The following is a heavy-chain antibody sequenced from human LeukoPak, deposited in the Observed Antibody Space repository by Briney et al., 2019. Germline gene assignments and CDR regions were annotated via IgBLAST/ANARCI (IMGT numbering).Heavy chain of an antibody. CDR3: ARAPDGTTVTATPLDV. CDR1: GYSFISYY. V-gene: IGHV1-46*01. D-gene: IGHD4-17*01. CDR2: IDPSGGST. Sequence: ASVKVSCKASGYSFISYYMHWVRQAPGQGLEWMGIIDPSGGSTCYAQKFQGRVTMTRDTSTSTVYMELSSLRSEDTAVYYCARAPDGTTVTATPLDVWGQGTTVTVSS. J-gene: IGHJ6*02.